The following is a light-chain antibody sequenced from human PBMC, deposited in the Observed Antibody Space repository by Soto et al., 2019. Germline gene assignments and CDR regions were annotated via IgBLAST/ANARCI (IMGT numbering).Light chain of an antibody. Sequence: DIQLTQSPSFLSASVGDTVAITCRASQGISSYLAWYQQKPRKAPTLLIYVASTLQTGVPSRFSGRGSGTEFTLTISGLQPEDSGTYYCQQFHSPPLTFGQGTRLEIQ. J-gene: IGKJ5*01. CDR3: QQFHSPPLT. CDR2: VAS. V-gene: IGKV1-9*01. CDR1: QGISSY.